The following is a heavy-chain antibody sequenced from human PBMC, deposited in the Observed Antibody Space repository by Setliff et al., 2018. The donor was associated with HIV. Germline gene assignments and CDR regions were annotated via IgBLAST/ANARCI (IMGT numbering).Heavy chain of an antibody. D-gene: IGHD3-22*01. CDR2: IYHSGST. CDR3: GGNGYYSIDY. CDR1: GYPISSGYY. Sequence: SETLSLTCTVSGYPISSGYYWGWIRQPPGKGLEWIGSIYHSGSTHYNPSLQSRVTISVDKSKSQFSLKLNSVTAADTAVYYCGGNGYYSIDYWGQGTLATVSS. J-gene: IGHJ4*02. V-gene: IGHV4-38-2*02.